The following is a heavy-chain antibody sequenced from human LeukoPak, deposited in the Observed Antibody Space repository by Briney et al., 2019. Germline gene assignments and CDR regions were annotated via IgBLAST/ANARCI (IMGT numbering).Heavy chain of an antibody. D-gene: IGHD5-12*01. CDR2: INHSGST. CDR3: ARARRGYVRLDY. J-gene: IGHJ4*02. CDR1: GGSISSYY. V-gene: IGHV4-34*01. Sequence: KPSETLSLTCTVSGGSISSYYWSWIRQSPGKGLEWIGEINHSGSTNYNPSLTRRVTMSVDTSKNQFSLNLSAATAADTAVYYCARARRGYVRLDYWGQGTLVTVSS.